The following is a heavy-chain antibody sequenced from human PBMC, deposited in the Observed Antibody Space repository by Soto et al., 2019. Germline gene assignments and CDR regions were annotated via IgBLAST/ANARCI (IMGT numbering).Heavy chain of an antibody. V-gene: IGHV4-31*03. CDR2: IYYSGST. CDR3: AKELHTSSGWSQVIY. CDR1: GDSISSGGYY. J-gene: IGHJ4*02. Sequence: PSETLSLTCTVSGDSISSGGYYWSWIRQHPGKGLEWIGYIYYSGSTNYNPSLKSRVTISVDTSKNQFSLKLSSVTAADTAVYYCAKELHTSSGWSQVIYWGQGTLVTVSS. D-gene: IGHD6-19*01.